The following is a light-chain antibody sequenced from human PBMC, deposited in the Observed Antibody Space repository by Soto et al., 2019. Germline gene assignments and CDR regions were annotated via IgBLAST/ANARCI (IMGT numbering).Light chain of an antibody. CDR2: GNS. Sequence: QSVLTQPPSVSGAPGQRVTISCTGSSSNIGAGYDVHWYQQLPGTAPKLLIYGNSNRPSGVPDRSSGSTSGTSASLAITGLQAEDEADYYCQSYDSSLSGSDVVFGGGTKLAVL. CDR3: QSYDSSLSGSDVV. CDR1: SSNIGAGYD. V-gene: IGLV1-40*01. J-gene: IGLJ2*01.